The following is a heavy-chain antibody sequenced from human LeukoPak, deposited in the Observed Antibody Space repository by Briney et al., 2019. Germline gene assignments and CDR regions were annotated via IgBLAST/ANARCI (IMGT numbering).Heavy chain of an antibody. Sequence: GGSLRLSCAASGFTFSDYYMSWIRQAPGKGLEWVSYISSSGSTIYYADSVKGRFTISRDNAKNSLYLQMNSLRAEDTAVYYCASDRYGASRRFDYGAKETLVTVSS. CDR2: ISSSGSTI. D-gene: IGHD4-17*01. J-gene: IGHJ4*02. CDR3: ASDRYGASRRFDY. CDR1: GFTFSDYY. V-gene: IGHV3-11*01.